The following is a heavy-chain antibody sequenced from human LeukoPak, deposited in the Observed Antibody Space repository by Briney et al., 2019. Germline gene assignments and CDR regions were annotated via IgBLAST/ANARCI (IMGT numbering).Heavy chain of an antibody. D-gene: IGHD4-17*01. CDR2: IKTDGSIT. CDR1: GFSFSVYW. V-gene: IGHV3-74*01. J-gene: IGHJ4*02. CDR3: ARDYGDYEVYYFDY. Sequence: PGGSLRLSCAASGFSFSVYWMHWVRQAPGKGPVWVSRIKTDGSITDYADSVKGRFTISRDNAKNSLYLQMNSLRAEDTAVYYCARDYGDYEVYYFDYWGQGTLVTVSS.